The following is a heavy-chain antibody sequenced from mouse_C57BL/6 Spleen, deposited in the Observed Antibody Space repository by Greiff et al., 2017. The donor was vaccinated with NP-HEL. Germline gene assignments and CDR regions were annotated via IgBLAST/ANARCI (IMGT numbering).Heavy chain of an antibody. V-gene: IGHV10-3*01. CDR1: GFTFNTYA. Sequence: EVHLVESGGGLVQPKGSLKLSCAASGFTFNTYAMHWVRQAPGKGLEWVARIRSKSSNYATYYADSVKDRFTISRDDSQSMLYLQMNNLKTEDTAMYYCVRLTTVVADWYFDVWGTGTTVTVSS. D-gene: IGHD1-1*01. CDR3: VRLTTVVADWYFDV. J-gene: IGHJ1*03. CDR2: IRSKSSNYAT.